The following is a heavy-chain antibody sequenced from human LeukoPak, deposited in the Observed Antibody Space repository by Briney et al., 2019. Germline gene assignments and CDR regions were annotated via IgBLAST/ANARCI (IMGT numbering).Heavy chain of an antibody. CDR2: ISSSGRST. V-gene: IGHV3-48*04. CDR1: GFTFSSYS. Sequence: GGSLRLSCAASGFTFSSYSMNWVRQAPGKGLEWVSYISSSGRSTYYADSVKGRFTISRDNAKNSLYLQMNSLRAEDTAMYYCATDPGSSSWYRHFGYWGHGTLVTVSS. J-gene: IGHJ4*01. D-gene: IGHD6-13*01. CDR3: ATDPGSSSWYRHFGY.